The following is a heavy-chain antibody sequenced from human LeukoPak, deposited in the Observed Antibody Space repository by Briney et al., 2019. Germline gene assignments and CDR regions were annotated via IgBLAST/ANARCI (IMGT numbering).Heavy chain of an antibody. V-gene: IGHV1-2*06. J-gene: IGHJ4*02. D-gene: IGHD3-3*01. Sequence: ASVQVSCQASGYTFTGYYMHWVRQAPGQGLEWMGRINPNSGGTNYAQKFQGRVTMTRDTSISTAYMELSRLRSDDTAVYYCAASFWSGYYINYWGQGTLVTVSS. CDR3: AASFWSGYYINY. CDR2: INPNSGGT. CDR1: GYTFTGYY.